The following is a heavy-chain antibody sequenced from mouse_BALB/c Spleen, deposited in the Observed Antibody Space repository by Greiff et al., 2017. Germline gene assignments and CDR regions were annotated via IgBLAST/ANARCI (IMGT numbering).Heavy chain of an antibody. J-gene: IGHJ1*01. V-gene: IGHV5-17*02. Sequence: EVQRVESGGGLVQPGGSRKLSCAASGFTFSSFGMHWVRQAPEKGLEWVAYISSGSSTIYYADTVKGRFTISRDNPKNTLFLQMTSLRSEDTAMYYCARATGYFDVWGAGTTVTVSS. CDR3: ARATGYFDV. CDR1: GFTFSSFG. D-gene: IGHD1-1*01. CDR2: ISSGSSTI.